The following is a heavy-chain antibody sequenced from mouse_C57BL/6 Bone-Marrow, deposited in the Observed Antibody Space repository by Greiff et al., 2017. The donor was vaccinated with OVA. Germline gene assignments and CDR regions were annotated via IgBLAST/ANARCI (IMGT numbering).Heavy chain of an antibody. D-gene: IGHD2-4*01. J-gene: IGHJ3*01. Sequence: QVQLQQPGAELVRPGTSVKLSCKASGYTFTSYGMHWVKQRPGQGLEWIGVIDPSGSYTNYNEKFKGKATLTVDTSSSTAYMQLSSLTAEDSAVYYGARSALYDDYAGFAYWGQGTLVTVSA. V-gene: IGHV1-59*01. CDR1: GYTFTSYG. CDR2: IDPSGSYT. CDR3: ARSALYDDYAGFAY.